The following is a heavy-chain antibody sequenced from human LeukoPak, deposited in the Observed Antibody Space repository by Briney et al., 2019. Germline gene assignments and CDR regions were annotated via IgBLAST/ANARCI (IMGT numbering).Heavy chain of an antibody. Sequence: SETLSLTCTVSGGSISSYYWSWIRQPPGKGLEWIGYIYYSGSTNYNPSLKSRVTISVDTSKNQFSLKLSSVTAADTAVYYCARSFYSGYAQPFDSWGQGTLLTVSS. CDR1: GGSISSYY. CDR3: ARSFYSGYAQPFDS. V-gene: IGHV4-59*01. CDR2: IYYSGST. J-gene: IGHJ4*02. D-gene: IGHD5-12*01.